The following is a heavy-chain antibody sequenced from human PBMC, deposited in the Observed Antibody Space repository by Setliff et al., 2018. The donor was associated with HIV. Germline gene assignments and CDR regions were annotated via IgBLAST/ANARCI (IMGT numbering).Heavy chain of an antibody. CDR1: GASISSYY. D-gene: IGHD5-12*01. Sequence: KPSETLSLTCSVSGASISSYYWSWIRQPPGKGLEWIGYISPTGNTNYNPSLKSRVTISTDTSKNQFSLNVRSVTAADTAVYFCAKSSPSIGYISDPWGQGTLVTVSS. CDR3: AKSSPSIGYISDP. CDR2: ISPTGNT. J-gene: IGHJ5*02. V-gene: IGHV4-59*03.